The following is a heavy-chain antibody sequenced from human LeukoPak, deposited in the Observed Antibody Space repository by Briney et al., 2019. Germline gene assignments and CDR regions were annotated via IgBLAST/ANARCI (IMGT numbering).Heavy chain of an antibody. CDR2: ISGSGGST. CDR3: AKDLRGSGYPSFFDY. D-gene: IGHD3-22*01. Sequence: GGSLRLSCTASGFTFSSYAMSWVRQAPGEGLEWVSAISGSGGSTYYAGSVKGRFTISRDTSKSTLYLQMNSLRAEDTAVYYCAKDLRGSGYPSFFDYWGQGTLVTVSS. V-gene: IGHV3-23*01. J-gene: IGHJ4*02. CDR1: GFTFSSYA.